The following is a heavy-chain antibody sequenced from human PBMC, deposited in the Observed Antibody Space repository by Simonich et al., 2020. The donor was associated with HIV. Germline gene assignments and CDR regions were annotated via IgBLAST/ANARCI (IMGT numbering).Heavy chain of an antibody. CDR2: IWYDESKK. J-gene: IGHJ4*02. CDR3: VRRFDYGGDY. V-gene: IGHV3-33*01. CDR1: GFIFSTYG. D-gene: IGHD4-17*01. Sequence: QVQLVESGGAVVQPGRSLRLSCAASGFIFSTYGMHWVRQAPGKWLEWVAVIWYDESKKYYADSVKGRFTISRDKSKNTLYLQMNSLRVEDTAMYYCVRRFDYGGDYWGQGTLVTVSS.